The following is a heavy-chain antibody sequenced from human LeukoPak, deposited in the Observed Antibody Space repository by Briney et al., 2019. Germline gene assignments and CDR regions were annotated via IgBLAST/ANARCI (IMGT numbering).Heavy chain of an antibody. D-gene: IGHD3-10*01. CDR1: GYTFTAYY. CDR2: INPNSGGT. V-gene: IGHV1-2*02. J-gene: IGHJ4*02. Sequence: GASVKVSCKASGYTFTAYYIHWVRQAPGQGLEWMGWINPNSGGTIYEQKFQGRVTLTRDTSINTAYMELNGLRSDDTAVYYCARVALYGSGSYLSYWGQGSLVTVSS. CDR3: ARVALYGSGSYLSY.